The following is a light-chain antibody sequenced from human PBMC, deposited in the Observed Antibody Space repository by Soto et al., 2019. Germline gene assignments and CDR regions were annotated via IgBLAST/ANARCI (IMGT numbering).Light chain of an antibody. Sequence: QSALTQPASVSGSPGQSNTISCTGTSSDVGGYNYVSWYQQHPGKAPKFMIYEVSNRPSGVSNRFSGSKSGNTASLTISGLQAEDEADYYCSSYTSPTATVVFGGGTKLTVL. V-gene: IGLV2-14*03. J-gene: IGLJ2*01. CDR3: SSYTSPTATVV. CDR1: SSDVGGYNY. CDR2: EVS.